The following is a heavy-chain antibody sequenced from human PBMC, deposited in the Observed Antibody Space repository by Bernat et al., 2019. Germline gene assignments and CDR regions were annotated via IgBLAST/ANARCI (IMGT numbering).Heavy chain of an antibody. D-gene: IGHD6-13*01. CDR1: GGSFSGYY. CDR3: ARLAAAGTKTDY. J-gene: IGHJ4*02. CDR2: INHSGST. Sequence: QVQLQQWGAGLLKPSETLSLTCAVYGGSFSGYYWIWIRQPPGKGLEWIGEINHSGSTNYNPSLKSRVTISVDTSKNQFSLKLSSVTAADTAVYYCARLAAAGTKTDYWGQGTLVTVSS. V-gene: IGHV4-34*01.